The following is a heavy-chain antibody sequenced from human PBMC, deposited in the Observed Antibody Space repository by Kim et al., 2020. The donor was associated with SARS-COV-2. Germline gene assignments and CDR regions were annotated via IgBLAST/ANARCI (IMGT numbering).Heavy chain of an antibody. CDR3: VSADLTVTAKTYYYLD. CDR2: IYDNGDI. J-gene: IGHJ4*01. CDR1: GASVSRNTFY. D-gene: IGHD4-17*01. V-gene: IGHV4-61*01. Sequence: SETLSLTCNVAGASVSRNTFYWGWIRQPPGKALEWIGCIYDNGDINYNPSLKSRVTLSVDTSKNQFSLRLSSVTAADTALYYCVSADLTVTAKTYYYLD.